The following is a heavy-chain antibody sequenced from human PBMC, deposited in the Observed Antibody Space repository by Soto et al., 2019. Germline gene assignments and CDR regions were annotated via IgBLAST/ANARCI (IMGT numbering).Heavy chain of an antibody. CDR1: GYRIAGSG. CDR2: ISAYNGNT. V-gene: IGHV1-18*04. D-gene: IGHD2-2*01. J-gene: IGHJ5*02. Sequence: SGKVSCEASGYRIAGSGISWVRQAPGQGLEWMGWISAYNGNTNYAQKLQGRVTMTTDTSTSTAYMELRRLRSDDTAVYYSARVGVGYGRSTSCQNGTDLWGPRSLVTGFS. CDR3: ARVGVGYGRSTSCQNGTDL.